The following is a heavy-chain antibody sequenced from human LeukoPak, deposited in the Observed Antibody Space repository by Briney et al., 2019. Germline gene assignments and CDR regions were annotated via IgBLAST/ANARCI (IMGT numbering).Heavy chain of an antibody. CDR3: ASRDGWSGSYHGFDP. Sequence: SETLSLTCAVYGGSFSGYYWSWIRQPPGQGLEWSGEMKHSGSTNYNPSLKSRVTISVDTSKNQFSLKLSSVTAADTAVYYCASRDGWSGSYHGFDPWGQGTLVTVSS. D-gene: IGHD1-26*01. V-gene: IGHV4-34*01. CDR2: MKHSGST. J-gene: IGHJ5*02. CDR1: GGSFSGYY.